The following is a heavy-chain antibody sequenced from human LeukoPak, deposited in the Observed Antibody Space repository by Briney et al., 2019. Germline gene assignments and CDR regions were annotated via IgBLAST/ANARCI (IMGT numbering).Heavy chain of an antibody. CDR2: INPKSPGT. V-gene: IGHV1-2*02. CDR3: ARDPAQSYYTDV. J-gene: IGHJ6*03. CDR1: GYRFTAYY. Sequence: ASVKVSCKASGYRFTAYYFHWVRQAPGQGLEWMGWINPKSPGTNYAQKFQGRVTMTRDTSISTAYMELSSLTSDDTAVYYCARDPAQSYYTDVWGIGTTVIVSS.